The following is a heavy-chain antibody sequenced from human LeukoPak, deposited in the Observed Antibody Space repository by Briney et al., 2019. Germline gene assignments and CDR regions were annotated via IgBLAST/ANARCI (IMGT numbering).Heavy chain of an antibody. CDR3: ARGPRVESYSSGWYANY. CDR1: SGSFSGYY. V-gene: IGHV4-34*01. CDR2: INHSGST. J-gene: IGHJ4*02. Sequence: PSETLSLTCAVYSGSFSGYYWSWIRQPPGKGLEWIGEINHSGSTNYNPSLKSRVTISVDTSKNQFSLKLSSVTAADTAVYYCARGPRVESYSSGWYANYWGQGTLVTVSS. D-gene: IGHD6-19*01.